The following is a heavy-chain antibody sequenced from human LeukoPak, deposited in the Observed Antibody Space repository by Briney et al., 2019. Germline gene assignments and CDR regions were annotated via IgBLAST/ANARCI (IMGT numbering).Heavy chain of an antibody. D-gene: IGHD1-7*01. CDR2: INTDGSNT. V-gene: IGHV3-74*01. CDR1: GFTFSSYW. CDR3: AKLGSNYESSHGNVYYFDY. Sequence: GGSLRLSCAASGFTFSSYWMHWVRQAPGKGLVWVSRINTDGSNTNYADSVQGRFTISRDNAKNTLYLQMNSLRAEDTAVYYCAKLGSNYESSHGNVYYFDYWGQGTLVTVSS. J-gene: IGHJ4*02.